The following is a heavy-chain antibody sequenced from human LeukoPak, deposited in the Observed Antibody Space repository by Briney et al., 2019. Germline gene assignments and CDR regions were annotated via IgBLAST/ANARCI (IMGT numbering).Heavy chain of an antibody. CDR1: GGSISSSSYY. J-gene: IGHJ4*02. CDR2: IYYSGST. CDR3: ARHRQEMATITPIDFFDY. Sequence: PSETLSLTCTVSGGSISSSSYYWGWIRQPPGKGLEWIGSIYYSGSTYYNPSLKSRVTISVDTSKNQFSLKLRSVPAADTAVYYCARHRQEMATITPIDFFDYWGQGTLVTVSS. V-gene: IGHV4-39*01. D-gene: IGHD5-24*01.